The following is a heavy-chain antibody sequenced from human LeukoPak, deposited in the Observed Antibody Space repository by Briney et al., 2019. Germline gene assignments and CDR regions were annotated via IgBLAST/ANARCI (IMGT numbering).Heavy chain of an antibody. CDR1: GFTFSSYA. CDR2: ISYDGSNK. CDR3: AKDRQSYDILTGYYETDAFDI. Sequence: GGSLRLSCAASGFTFSSYAMHWVRQAPGKGLEWVAVISYDGSNKYYADSVKGRFTISRDNSKNTLYLQMNSLRAEDTAVYYCAKDRQSYDILTGYYETDAFDIWGQGTMVTVSS. J-gene: IGHJ3*02. D-gene: IGHD3-9*01. V-gene: IGHV3-30*04.